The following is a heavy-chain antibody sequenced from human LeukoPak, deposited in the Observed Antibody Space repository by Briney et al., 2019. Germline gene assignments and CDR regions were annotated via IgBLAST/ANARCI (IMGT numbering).Heavy chain of an antibody. V-gene: IGHV4-39*01. Sequence: SSETLSLTCTVSGDPISSSSCYWGWIRQPPGKGLEWIGNVYYSGITYYNPSLKSRVNISADTSKNQFSLNLNSVTAADTAVYYCARIPSGTYSLDPWGQGTLVTVSS. J-gene: IGHJ5*02. CDR3: ARIPSGTYSLDP. CDR1: GDPISSSSCY. D-gene: IGHD1-26*01. CDR2: VYYSGIT.